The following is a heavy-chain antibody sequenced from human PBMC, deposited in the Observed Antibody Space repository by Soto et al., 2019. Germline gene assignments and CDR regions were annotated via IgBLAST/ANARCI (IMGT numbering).Heavy chain of an antibody. J-gene: IGHJ4*01. V-gene: IGHV1-58*01. CDR2: IVVGSGNT. CDR3: AADLYDSSDGKDLGVY. D-gene: IGHD3-22*01. Sequence: SVKVSCKASGFTFTNSAVQWVRQARGQRLEWIGWIVVGSGNTNYAQKFQERVTITRDMSTSTAYMELSSLRSEDTAVYYCAADLYDSSDGKDLGVYWG. CDR1: GFTFTNSA.